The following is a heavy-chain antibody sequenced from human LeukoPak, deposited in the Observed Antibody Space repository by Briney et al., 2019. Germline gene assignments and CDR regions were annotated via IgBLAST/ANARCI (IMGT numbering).Heavy chain of an antibody. J-gene: IGHJ4*02. Sequence: GGSLRLSCAASGFTVGDNYMTWVRQAPGKGLEWVSLISSGGTTYSADSVKGRFTISRDNSKNTLYLQMNSLRGEDTAVYYCARVRSDNNGWYNIDYWGQGALITVSS. D-gene: IGHD6-19*01. V-gene: IGHV3-53*01. CDR3: ARVRSDNNGWYNIDY. CDR1: GFTVGDNY. CDR2: ISSGGTT.